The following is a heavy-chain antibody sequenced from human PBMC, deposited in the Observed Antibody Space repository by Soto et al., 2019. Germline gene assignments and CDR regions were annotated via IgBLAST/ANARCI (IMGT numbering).Heavy chain of an antibody. CDR3: ARVERAYCGGDCYDY. J-gene: IGHJ4*02. CDR1: GFTFSSYS. V-gene: IGHV3-21*01. CDR2: ISSSSSYI. Sequence: EAQLVESGGGLVKPGGSLRLSCAASGFTFSSYSMNWVRQAPGKGLEWVSSISSSSSYIYYADSVKGRFTISRDNAKNSLYLQMNSLRAEDTAVYYCARVERAYCGGDCYDYWGQGTLVTVSS. D-gene: IGHD2-21*01.